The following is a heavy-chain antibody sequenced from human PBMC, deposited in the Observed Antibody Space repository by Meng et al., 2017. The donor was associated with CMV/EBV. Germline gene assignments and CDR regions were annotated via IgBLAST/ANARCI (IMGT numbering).Heavy chain of an antibody. CDR3: VAPSCSSTNCYAADF. CDR2: IRNKANNYAT. D-gene: IGHD2-2*01. CDR1: GFTFSDST. J-gene: IGHJ4*02. V-gene: IGHV3-73*01. Sequence: GESLKISCAASGFTFSDSTMHWVRQASGKGLECVGHIRNKANNYATAYAASVKGRFTISRDDSSSTTYLQLSSVKADDTAVYYCVAPSCSSTNCYAADFWGQGTLVTVSS.